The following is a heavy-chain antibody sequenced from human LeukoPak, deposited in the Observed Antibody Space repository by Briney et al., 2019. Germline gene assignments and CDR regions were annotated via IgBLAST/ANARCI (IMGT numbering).Heavy chain of an antibody. CDR1: GYTLTKLS. CDR2: FDPEDGET. J-gene: IGHJ4*02. D-gene: IGHD3-10*01. CDR3: ATDSNGSGSYPLDY. V-gene: IGHV1-24*01. Sequence: GASVKVSRKVSGYTLTKLSMHWVRQAPGKGLEWMGGFDPEDGETIYAQKFQGRVTMTEDTSTDTAYMELSSLRSEDTAVYYCATDSNGSGSYPLDYWGQGTLVTVSS.